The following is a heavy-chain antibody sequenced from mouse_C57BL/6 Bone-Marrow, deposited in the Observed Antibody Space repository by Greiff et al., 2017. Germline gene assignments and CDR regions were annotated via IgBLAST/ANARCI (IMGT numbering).Heavy chain of an antibody. Sequence: EVQVVESEGGLVQPGSSMKLSCTASGFTFSDYYMAWVRQVPEKGLEWVANINYDGSSTHYLASLKSRFIISRDNAKNIPYLQMSSLKSEDTATYYCARGEYYGWVFDYWGQGTTLTVSS. V-gene: IGHV5-16*01. CDR2: INYDGSST. CDR3: ARGEYYGWVFDY. CDR1: GFTFSDYY. D-gene: IGHD1-1*01. J-gene: IGHJ2*01.